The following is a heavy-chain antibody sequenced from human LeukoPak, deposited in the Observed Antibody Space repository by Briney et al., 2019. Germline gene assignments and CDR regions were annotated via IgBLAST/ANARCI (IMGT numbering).Heavy chain of an antibody. Sequence: GGSLRLSCAASGYTFSSYGMHSVRQAPGKGLEWVAVIWYDGSNKYYADSVKGRFTISRDNSKNTLYLQMNSLRAEDTAVYYCAREDSSSCLDIWGQGTMVTVSS. CDR3: AREDSSSCLDI. V-gene: IGHV3-33*01. D-gene: IGHD6-13*01. CDR1: GYTFSSYG. CDR2: IWYDGSNK. J-gene: IGHJ3*02.